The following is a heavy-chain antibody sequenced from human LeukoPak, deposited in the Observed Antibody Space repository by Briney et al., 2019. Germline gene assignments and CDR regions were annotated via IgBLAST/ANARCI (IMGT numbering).Heavy chain of an antibody. Sequence: PGGSLRLSCAASGFTFSSYAMHWVRQAPGKGLEYVSAISSNGGSTYYANSVKGRFTISRDNSKNTLYLQMGSLRAEDMAVYYCARGRYDSSGFGYWGQGTLVTVSS. J-gene: IGHJ4*02. V-gene: IGHV3-64*01. CDR3: ARGRYDSSGFGY. CDR1: GFTFSSYA. D-gene: IGHD3-22*01. CDR2: ISSNGGST.